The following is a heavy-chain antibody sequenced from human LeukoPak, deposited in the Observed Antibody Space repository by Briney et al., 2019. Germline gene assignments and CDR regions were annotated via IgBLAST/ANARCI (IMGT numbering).Heavy chain of an antibody. J-gene: IGHJ4*02. CDR2: IYYSGST. CDR1: GGSISSGDYY. D-gene: IGHD6-13*01. V-gene: IGHV4-30-4*01. CDR3: ASYRIAAAGNFDY. Sequence: PSETLSLTCTVSGGSISSGDYYWSWIRQPPGKGLEWIGYIYYSGSTYYNPSLKSRVTISVDTSKNQFSQKLSSVTAADTAVYYCASYRIAAAGNFDYWGQGTLVTVSS.